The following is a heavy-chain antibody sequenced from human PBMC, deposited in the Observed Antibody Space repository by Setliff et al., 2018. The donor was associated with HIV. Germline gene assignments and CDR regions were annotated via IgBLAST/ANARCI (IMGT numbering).Heavy chain of an antibody. J-gene: IGHJ6*03. CDR2: IIPIFGTA. D-gene: IGHD1-26*01. CDR3: ARTWYSGALYYYYYYMDV. Sequence: ASVKVSCKASGYTFTSYAISWVRQAPGQGLEWMGGIIPIFGTANYAQKFQGRVTITADESTSTAYMELSSLRSEDTAVYYCARTWYSGALYYYYYYMDVWGKGTTVTVSS. V-gene: IGHV1-69*13. CDR1: GYTFTSYA.